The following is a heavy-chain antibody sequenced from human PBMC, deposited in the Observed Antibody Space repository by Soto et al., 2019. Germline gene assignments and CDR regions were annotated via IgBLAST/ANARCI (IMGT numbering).Heavy chain of an antibody. V-gene: IGHV3-74*01. CDR1: GFTFSNYW. CDR2: IDSDGSRI. Sequence: EVQLVESGGGLVQPGESLRLSCAASGFTFSNYWMHWVRQAPGKGLVWVSRIDSDGSRITYADFVKGRFTISRDNANNTVLMPINSLTAEDTAVYYCVRTSLVVAVATREDFWGQGTLVTVSS. D-gene: IGHD2-8*02. CDR3: VRTSLVVAVATREDF. J-gene: IGHJ4*02.